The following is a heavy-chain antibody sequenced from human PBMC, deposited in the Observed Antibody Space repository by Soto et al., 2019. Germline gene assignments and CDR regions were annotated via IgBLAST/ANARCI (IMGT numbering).Heavy chain of an antibody. J-gene: IGHJ3*01. D-gene: IGHD3-10*01. CDR3: ARSGISGLYDAFNL. V-gene: IGHV4-39*01. CDR2: VYFSGST. Sequence: QLQLQESGPGLVKPPETLSLTCIVSGGSISSNNHYWGWIRQPPGKGLEWIGSVYFSGSTYYNPSLKSRVSITGDTSNNEFSLKLSSVTAADTAVYYWARSGISGLYDAFNLWGQGTLVTVSS. CDR1: GGSISSNNHY.